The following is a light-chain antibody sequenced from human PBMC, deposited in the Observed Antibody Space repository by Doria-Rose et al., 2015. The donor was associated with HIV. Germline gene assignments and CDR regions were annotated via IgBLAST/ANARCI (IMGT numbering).Light chain of an antibody. CDR1: QSISDF. J-gene: IGKJ1*01. CDR3: QQYDSYPWT. CDR2: KAS. Sequence: DIRVTQSPSTLSASVGDRVTITCRASQSISDFLAWYQHQAVEAPNLLIYKASGLESGVPSRFSGSGSGTEFTLTISSLQPDDFVTYYCQQYDSYPWTFGQGTKLEIK. V-gene: IGKV1-5*03.